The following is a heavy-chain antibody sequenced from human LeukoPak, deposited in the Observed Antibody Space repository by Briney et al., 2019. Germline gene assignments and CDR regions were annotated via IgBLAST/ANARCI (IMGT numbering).Heavy chain of an antibody. V-gene: IGHV3-23*01. Sequence: GGSLRLSCAASGFTFSNSAMSWVRQAPGKGLEWVSTLSGSGITTYYADSVKGRFTISRDNSKNTLYLQMNTVRAEDSALYYCAKGIYSSGWSYFDYWGHGTLVTVSS. CDR1: GFTFSNSA. CDR2: LSGSGITT. J-gene: IGHJ4*01. D-gene: IGHD6-19*01. CDR3: AKGIYSSGWSYFDY.